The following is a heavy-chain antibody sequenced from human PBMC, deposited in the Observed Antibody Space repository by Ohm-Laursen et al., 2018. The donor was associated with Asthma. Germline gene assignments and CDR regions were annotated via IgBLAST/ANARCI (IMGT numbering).Heavy chain of an antibody. CDR1: GYTFTGYY. Sequence: ASVKVSCKASGYTFTGYYMHWVRQAPGQGLEWMGIINPSGGSTSYAQKFQGRVTMTRDTSASTAYMELSSLRSEDTAVYYCAATYCSGGSCLGRWGQGTLVTVSS. CDR2: INPSGGST. J-gene: IGHJ4*02. V-gene: IGHV1-46*01. CDR3: AATYCSGGSCLGR. D-gene: IGHD2-15*01.